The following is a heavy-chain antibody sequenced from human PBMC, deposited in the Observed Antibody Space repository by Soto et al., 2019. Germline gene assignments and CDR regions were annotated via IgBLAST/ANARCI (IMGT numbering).Heavy chain of an antibody. Sequence: QVQLQQWGAGLLKPSETLSLTCAVYGGSFSGYYWSWIRQPPGKGLEWIGEINHSGSPNYNPSHKSRVTTSVDPSKNQLPRKLSSVTAAITALHDRARVRGDRDYWGQGTLVTVSS. D-gene: IGHD7-27*01. V-gene: IGHV4-34*01. CDR1: GGSFSGYY. J-gene: IGHJ4*02. CDR3: ARVRGDRDY. CDR2: INHSGSP.